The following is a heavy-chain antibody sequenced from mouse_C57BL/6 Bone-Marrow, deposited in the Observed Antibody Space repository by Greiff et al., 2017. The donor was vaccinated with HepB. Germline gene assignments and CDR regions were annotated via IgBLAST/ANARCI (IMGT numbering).Heavy chain of an antibody. CDR1: GYTFTSYT. Sequence: QVQLQQSGAELARPGASVKMSCKASGYTFTSYTMHWVKQRPGQGLEWIGYINPSSGYTKYNQKFKDKATLTADKSSSTAYMQLSSLTSEDSAVYYCARTGSNAYFDYWGPVTTLTVSS. CDR2: INPSSGYT. D-gene: IGHD2-5*01. J-gene: IGHJ2*01. CDR3: ARTGSNAYFDY. V-gene: IGHV1-4*01.